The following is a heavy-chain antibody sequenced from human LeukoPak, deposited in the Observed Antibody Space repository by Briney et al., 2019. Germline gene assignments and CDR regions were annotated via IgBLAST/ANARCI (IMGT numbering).Heavy chain of an antibody. J-gene: IGHJ4*02. CDR2: IREDGSDN. V-gene: IGHV3-7*05. CDR3: ARGGGRFEY. D-gene: IGHD2-15*01. CDR1: GFTFSSYW. Sequence: GGSLRLSCAASGFTFSSYWMSWVRQAPGKGLEWVASIREDGSDNYYVDSVKGRSTISRDSAKNSLYLQMNSLRAEDTAVYYCARGGGRFEYWGQGTLVTVSS.